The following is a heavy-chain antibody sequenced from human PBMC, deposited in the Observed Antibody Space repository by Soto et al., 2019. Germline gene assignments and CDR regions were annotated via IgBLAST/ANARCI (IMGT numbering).Heavy chain of an antibody. CDR1: GGSISSGGYY. CDR2: IYYSGST. D-gene: IGHD6-6*01. Sequence: QVQLQESGPGLVKPSQTLSLTCTVSGGSISSGGYYWSWIRQHPGKGLEWIGYIYYSGSTYYNPSLNRRFTTSVDTSKTLSSRKLSSVPAADTAVYYGARSICPWCQGTLVTVSS. CDR3: ARSICP. V-gene: IGHV4-31*03. J-gene: IGHJ5*02.